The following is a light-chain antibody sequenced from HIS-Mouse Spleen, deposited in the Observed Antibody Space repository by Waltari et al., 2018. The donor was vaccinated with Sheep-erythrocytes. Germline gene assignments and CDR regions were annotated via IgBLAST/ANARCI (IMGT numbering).Light chain of an antibody. CDR2: AAS. J-gene: IGKJ3*01. V-gene: IGKV1-8*01. Sequence: AIRMTQSPSSFSASTGDRVTITCRASQGISSYLAWYQQKPGKDPKLLIYAASTLQSGVPSRFSGSGSGTDVTLTISCLQSEDFATYYCQQYYSYLTFGPGTKVDIK. CDR1: QGISSY. CDR3: QQYYSYLT.